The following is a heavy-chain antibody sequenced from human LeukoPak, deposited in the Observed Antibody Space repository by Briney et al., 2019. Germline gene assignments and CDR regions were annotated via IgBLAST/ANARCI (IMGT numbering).Heavy chain of an antibody. CDR2: IRYDRRNQ. V-gene: IGHV3-30*02. CDR1: GFTFSSYG. CDR3: ARRAGAYSHPYDY. J-gene: IGHJ4*02. D-gene: IGHD4/OR15-4a*01. Sequence: GSLRLSCAASGFTFSSYGMHWVRQAPGKGLEWVAFIRYDRRNQYYADSVKGRFTISRDNSKNTLYLQMNSLRAEDTAVYYYARRAGAYSHPYDYWGQGTLVTVSS.